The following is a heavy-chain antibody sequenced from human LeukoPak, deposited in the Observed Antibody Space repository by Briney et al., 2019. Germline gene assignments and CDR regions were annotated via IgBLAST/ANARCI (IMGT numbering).Heavy chain of an antibody. CDR2: IGISSGNT. Sequence: GGSLRLSRTTSGFPFSDYSMNWVRQAPGKGLEWISYIGISSGNTKYADSVKGRFTISADNAKNSLYLQMNSLRGEDTAVYYCAVRSRYTFIDVAGVIDSWGQGTPVTVSS. CDR1: GFPFSDYS. J-gene: IGHJ4*02. V-gene: IGHV3-48*04. CDR3: AVRSRYTFIDVAGVIDS. D-gene: IGHD6-19*01.